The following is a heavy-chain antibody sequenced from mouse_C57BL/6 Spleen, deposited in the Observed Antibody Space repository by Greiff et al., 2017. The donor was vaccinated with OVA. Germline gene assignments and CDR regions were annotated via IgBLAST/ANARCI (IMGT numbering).Heavy chain of an antibody. CDR3: ATHWDSDY. D-gene: IGHD4-1*01. CDR2: IDPSDSYT. Sequence: VQLQQPGAELVRPGTSVKLSCTASGYTFTSYWMHWVKQRPGQGLEWIGVIDPSDSYTNYNQKFKGKATLTVDTSSSTAYMQLSSLTSEDSAVYYCATHWDSDYWGQGTTLTVSS. V-gene: IGHV1-59*01. CDR1: GYTFTSYW. J-gene: IGHJ2*01.